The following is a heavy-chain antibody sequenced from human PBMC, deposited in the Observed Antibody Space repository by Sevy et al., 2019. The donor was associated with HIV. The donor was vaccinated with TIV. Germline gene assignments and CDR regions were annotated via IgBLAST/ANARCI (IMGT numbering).Heavy chain of an antibody. CDR3: ARHGRRENAIDY. J-gene: IGHJ4*02. D-gene: IGHD2-15*01. CDR1: GYSFTSYW. Sequence: GESLKISCKGSGYSFTSYWIGWVRQMPGKGLEWMGIIYRGDSDTRYSTSFQGQVNISADKSISTAYLQWSSQKASVSAMYYCARHGRRENAIDYWGQGTLVTVSS. CDR2: IYRGDSDT. V-gene: IGHV5-51*01.